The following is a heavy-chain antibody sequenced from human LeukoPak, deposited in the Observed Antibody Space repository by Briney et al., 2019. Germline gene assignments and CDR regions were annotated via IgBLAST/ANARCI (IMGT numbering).Heavy chain of an antibody. Sequence: GGSLRLSCAASGFTFSSYAMSWVRQAPGKGLEWVSGISGSGDNTYYADSVKGRFTISRDNAKNSLYLQMNSLRAEDTAVYYCARTLGGGYWYYFDYWGQGTLVTVSS. CDR2: ISGSGDNT. J-gene: IGHJ4*02. D-gene: IGHD2-15*01. CDR3: ARTLGGGYWYYFDY. CDR1: GFTFSSYA. V-gene: IGHV3-23*01.